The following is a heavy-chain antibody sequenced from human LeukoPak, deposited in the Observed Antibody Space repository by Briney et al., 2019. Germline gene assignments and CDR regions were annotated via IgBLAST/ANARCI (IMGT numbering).Heavy chain of an antibody. V-gene: IGHV1-8*01. Sequence: GASVKVSCKASGYTFTSHDINWVRQATGQGLEWMGWMNPNSGNTGYAQKFQGRVTMTRNTSISTAYMELSSLRSEDTAVYYCAREYYYDSSGYLYYYGMDVWGQGTTVTVSS. CDR3: AREYYYDSSGYLYYYGMDV. CDR1: GYTFTSHD. J-gene: IGHJ6*02. CDR2: MNPNSGNT. D-gene: IGHD3-22*01.